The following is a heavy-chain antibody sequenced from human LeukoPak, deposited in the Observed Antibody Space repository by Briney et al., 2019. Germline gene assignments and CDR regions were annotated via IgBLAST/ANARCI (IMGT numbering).Heavy chain of an antibody. V-gene: IGHV3-23*01. CDR2: ISGSGGST. D-gene: IGHD6-19*01. J-gene: IGHJ4*02. CDR3: AKDRIAVARILYYFDY. Sequence: WGSLRLSCAASGFTFSSYAMSWVRQAPGKGLEWVSAISGSGGSTYYADSVKGRFTISRDNSKNTLYLQMNSLRAEDTAVYYCAKDRIAVARILYYFDYWGQGTLVTVSS. CDR1: GFTFSSYA.